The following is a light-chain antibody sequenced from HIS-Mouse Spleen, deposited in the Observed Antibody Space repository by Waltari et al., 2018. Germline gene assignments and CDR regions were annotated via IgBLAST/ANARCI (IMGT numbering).Light chain of an antibody. CDR3: CSYAGSSTWV. CDR2: EGS. V-gene: IGLV2-23*01. Sequence: QSALTQPASVSGSPGQSITIPCTGTSSAVGCYNLVSWYQQHPVKAPKLMIYEGSKRPSGVSNRFSGSKSGNTASLTISGLQAEDEADYYCCSYAGSSTWVFGGGTKLTVL. CDR1: SSAVGCYNL. J-gene: IGLJ3*02.